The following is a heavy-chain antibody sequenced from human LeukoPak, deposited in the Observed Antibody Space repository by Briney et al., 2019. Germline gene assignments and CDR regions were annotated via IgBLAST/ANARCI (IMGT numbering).Heavy chain of an antibody. CDR1: GFTFSTHA. V-gene: IGHV3-33*01. CDR3: TRDPPSSGWSFDY. CDR2: IWFDGKTT. J-gene: IGHJ4*02. Sequence: PGGSLRLSCAASGFTFSTHAMHWVRKAPAKGLERVAMIWFDGKTTYYVNSVKGRFTISRDNSKNTVDLRMNSLRAEDTAVYYCTRDPPSSGWSFDYWGQGTLVTVSS. D-gene: IGHD6-19*01.